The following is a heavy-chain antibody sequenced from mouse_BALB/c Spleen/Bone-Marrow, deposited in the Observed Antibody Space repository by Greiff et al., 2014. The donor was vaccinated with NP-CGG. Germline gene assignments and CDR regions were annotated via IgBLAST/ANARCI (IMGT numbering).Heavy chain of an antibody. D-gene: IGHD1-2*01. CDR3: TRSGYYGYGWYFDV. V-gene: IGHV1S81*02. CDR1: GYAFTNCF. J-gene: IGHJ1*01. Sequence: QVQLQQPGAELVKPGASVKLSCRVSGYAFTNCFVYWVKQRPGQGLEWIGEINPSNDTPNFNEKFKSKAALTVDKSSSTAYMQLSSLTSEDSAVYYCTRSGYYGYGWYFDVWGAGTTVTVSS. CDR2: INPSNDTP.